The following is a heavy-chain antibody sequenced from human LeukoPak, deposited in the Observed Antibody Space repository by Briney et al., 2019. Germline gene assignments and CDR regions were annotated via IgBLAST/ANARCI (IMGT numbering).Heavy chain of an antibody. CDR3: ARVATMVRGFSHFDY. CDR2: IYYSGST. J-gene: IGHJ4*02. V-gene: IGHV4-30-4*01. Sequence: PSETLSLTCTVSGGSISSGDYYWSWIRQPPGKGLEWIGYIYYSGSTYYNPSLKSRVTISVDTSKNQFSLKLSSVTAADTAVYYCARVATMVRGFSHFDYWGQGTLVTVSS. CDR1: GGSISSGDYY. D-gene: IGHD3-10*01.